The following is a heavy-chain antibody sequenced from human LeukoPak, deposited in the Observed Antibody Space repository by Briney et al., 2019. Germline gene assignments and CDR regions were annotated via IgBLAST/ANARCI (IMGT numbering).Heavy chain of an antibody. D-gene: IGHD3-10*01. CDR1: AGSISSYY. CDR2: IYYTGSS. Sequence: SETLSLTCSVSAGSISSYYWSWIRQPPGKGLEWIGYIYYTGSSNYNPSLKSRVTISLDMSKNQFSLKLSSVTAADTAVYHCVGVSGSYSSGDYWGQGTPVTVSS. V-gene: IGHV4-59*01. CDR3: VGVSGSYSSGDY. J-gene: IGHJ4*02.